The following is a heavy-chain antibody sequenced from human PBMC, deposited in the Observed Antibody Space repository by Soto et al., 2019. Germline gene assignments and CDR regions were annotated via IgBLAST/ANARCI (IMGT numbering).Heavy chain of an antibody. V-gene: IGHV1-69*01. Sequence: QVQLVQSGAEVKKPGSSVKVSCKASGGTFGSYAISWVRQAPGQGLEWMGGIIPIPGTANYPQTFQGRVTIAADESTSTAYMELSSLRSEDTAVYYCARSQGSSTSLEIYYYYYYGMDVWGQGTTVTVSS. D-gene: IGHD2-2*01. J-gene: IGHJ6*02. CDR2: IIPIPGTA. CDR3: ARSQGSSTSLEIYYYYYYGMDV. CDR1: GGTFGSYA.